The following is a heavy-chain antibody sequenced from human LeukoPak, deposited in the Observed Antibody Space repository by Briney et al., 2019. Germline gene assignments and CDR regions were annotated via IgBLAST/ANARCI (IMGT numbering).Heavy chain of an antibody. CDR1: GGSISSYY. V-gene: IGHV4-4*07. Sequence: SETLSLTCTVSGGSISSYYWSWIRQPAGKGLEWIGRIYTTGSTNYNPSLKSRVIMSIDTSKNQFSLKLSSVTAADTAVYYCAKTTGNPDSGDYWGQGTLVTVSS. CDR2: IYTTGST. J-gene: IGHJ4*02. D-gene: IGHD4-11*01. CDR3: AKTTGNPDSGDY.